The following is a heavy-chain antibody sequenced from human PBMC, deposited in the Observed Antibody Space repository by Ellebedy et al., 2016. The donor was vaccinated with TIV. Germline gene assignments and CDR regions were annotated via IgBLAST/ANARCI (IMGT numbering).Heavy chain of an antibody. CDR3: ARVSTVTWVGRGCMDV. D-gene: IGHD4-17*01. J-gene: IGHJ6*02. Sequence: PGGSLRLSCAASGFTFSSYWMTWVRQAPGKGLEWVANIKQDGGQKYYVDSVKGRFTISRDNAKNSLDLQMNSLRAEDTAVYYCARVSTVTWVGRGCMDVWGQGTTVTVSS. CDR1: GFTFSSYW. CDR2: IKQDGGQK. V-gene: IGHV3-7*01.